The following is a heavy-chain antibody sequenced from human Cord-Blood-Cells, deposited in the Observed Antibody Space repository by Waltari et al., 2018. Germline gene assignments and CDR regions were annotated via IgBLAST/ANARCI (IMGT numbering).Heavy chain of an antibody. D-gene: IGHD5-12*01. V-gene: IGHV4-34*01. CDR2: INHSGST. CDR1: GGSFSGYY. CDR3: ASRKTTKWLRFSGFDY. J-gene: IGHJ4*02. Sequence: QVQLQQWGAGLLQPSETLSLTCAVCGGSFSGYYWSWIRQPPGKGLEWIGEINHSGSTNYNPSLKSRVTISVDTSKNQFSLKLSSVTAADTAVYYCASRKTTKWLRFSGFDYWGQGTLVTVSS.